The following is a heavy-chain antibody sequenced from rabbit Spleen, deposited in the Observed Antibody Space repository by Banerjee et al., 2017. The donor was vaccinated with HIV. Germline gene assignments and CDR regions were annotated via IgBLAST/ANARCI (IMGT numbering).Heavy chain of an antibody. CDR3: ARDAESSNARTYFNL. J-gene: IGHJ4*01. V-gene: IGHV1S45*01. Sequence: QEQLVESGGGLVKPGASLTLTCKASGFSFNVNYDMCWVRQAPGKGLEWIGCIYTGNTKTYYASWAKGRFTISKTSSTTVTLQMTSLTAADTATYFCARDAESSNARTYFNLWGPGTLVTVS. D-gene: IGHD4-2*01. CDR1: GFSFNVNYD. CDR2: IYTGNTKT.